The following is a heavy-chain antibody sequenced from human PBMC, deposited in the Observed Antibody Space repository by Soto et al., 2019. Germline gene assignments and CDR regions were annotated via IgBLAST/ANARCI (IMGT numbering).Heavy chain of an antibody. CDR3: ARDGTEYYGEYYDY. J-gene: IGHJ4*02. V-gene: IGHV3-11*01. D-gene: IGHD4-17*01. CDR1: GFTFSDYY. Sequence: QVPLVESGGGLVQPGGSLRLSCATSGFTFSDYYMSWIRQAPGKGLEWVSYIGTRGNTKYYADSVRGRFTISRDNAKNSLYLQMNSLRADDTAVYYCARDGTEYYGEYYDYWGQGIPVTVSS. CDR2: IGTRGNTK.